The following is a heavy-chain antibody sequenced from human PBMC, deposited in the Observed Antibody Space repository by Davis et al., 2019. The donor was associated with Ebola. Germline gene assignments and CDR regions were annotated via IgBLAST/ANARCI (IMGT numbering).Heavy chain of an antibody. CDR2: ISAYNGNT. Sequence: VSVKVSCKASGYTFTSYGITWVRQAPGQGPEWMGWISAYNGNTNYAQKLQGRVTMTTDTSTSTAYMELRSLRSDDTAVYYCGLWFSETPMDVWGQGTTVTVSS. CDR1: GYTFTSYG. D-gene: IGHD5-18*01. CDR3: GLWFSETPMDV. V-gene: IGHV1-18*01. J-gene: IGHJ6*02.